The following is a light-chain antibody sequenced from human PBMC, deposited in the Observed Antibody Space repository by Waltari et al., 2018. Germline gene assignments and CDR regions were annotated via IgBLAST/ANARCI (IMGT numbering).Light chain of an antibody. CDR3: AAWDDSLNGRV. CDR1: SSNLGSNT. J-gene: IGLJ3*02. Sequence: QSVLTQPPSASGTPGQRVTISCSGRSSNLGSNTVNWYQQPPGTAPKLLIYSNNQRPSGVPDRFSGSKSGTSASLAISGLQSEDEADYYCAAWDDSLNGRVFGGGTKLTVL. CDR2: SNN. V-gene: IGLV1-44*01.